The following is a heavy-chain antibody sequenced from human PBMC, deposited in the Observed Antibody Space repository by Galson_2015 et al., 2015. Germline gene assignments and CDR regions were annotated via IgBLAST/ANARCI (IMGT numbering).Heavy chain of an antibody. V-gene: IGHV1-18*04. CDR3: ARDRLPVGEFYFDS. Sequence: SVKVSCKASGYSFTNFGITWVRQAPGQGLEWMGWISAFNGKTDYIESLQGRVTMTTDTRTNTGYMELRDLRSDDTAIYYCARDRLPVGEFYFDSWGQGTLVTVSS. J-gene: IGHJ4*02. D-gene: IGHD1-26*01. CDR2: ISAFNGKT. CDR1: GYSFTNFG.